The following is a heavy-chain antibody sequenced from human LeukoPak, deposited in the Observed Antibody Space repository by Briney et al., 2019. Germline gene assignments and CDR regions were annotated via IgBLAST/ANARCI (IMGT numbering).Heavy chain of an antibody. CDR1: GFTFSSYS. D-gene: IGHD3-16*01. Sequence: GGSLRLSCAASGFTFSSYSMNWVRQAPGKGLVWISNINTDGTTMYADFVRGRFTISRDNAKSTLYLQMNSLRAEDTGVYYCARVRGGNWGQGTLVTVSS. J-gene: IGHJ4*02. CDR2: INTDGTT. V-gene: IGHV3-74*03. CDR3: ARVRGGN.